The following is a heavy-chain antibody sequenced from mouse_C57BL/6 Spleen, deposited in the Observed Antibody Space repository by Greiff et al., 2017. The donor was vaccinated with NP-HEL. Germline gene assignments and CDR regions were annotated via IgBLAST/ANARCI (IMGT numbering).Heavy chain of an antibody. V-gene: IGHV1-15*01. D-gene: IGHD2-5*01. CDR1: GYTFTDYE. Sequence: QVQLQQSGAELVRPGASVTLSCKASGYTFTDYEMHWVKQTPVHGLEWIGAIDPETGGTAYNQKFTGKAILTADKSSSTAYMELRRLTSEDSAVYYCTRKASYYSNYFDYWGQGTTLTVSS. CDR2: IDPETGGT. CDR3: TRKASYYSNYFDY. J-gene: IGHJ2*01.